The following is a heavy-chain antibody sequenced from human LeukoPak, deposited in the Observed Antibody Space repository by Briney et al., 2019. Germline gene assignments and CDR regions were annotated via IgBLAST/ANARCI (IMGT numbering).Heavy chain of an antibody. V-gene: IGHV3-21*01. CDR2: ISSSSYI. Sequence: GGSLRFSCAASGFTFSSYTMNSVRQAPGKGLEWVSSISSSSYIYYADSVKGRFTISRDNAKNSLYLQMNSLRAEDTAVYYCAREILLDYWGQGTLVTVSS. CDR1: GFTFSSYT. J-gene: IGHJ4*02. CDR3: AREILLDY.